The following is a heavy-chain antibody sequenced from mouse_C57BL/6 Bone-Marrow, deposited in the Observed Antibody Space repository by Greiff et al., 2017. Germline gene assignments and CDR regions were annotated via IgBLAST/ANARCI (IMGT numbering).Heavy chain of an antibody. V-gene: IGHV1-81*01. CDR1: GYTFTSYG. Sequence: QVQLQQSGAELARPGASVKLSCKASGYTFTSYGISWVKQRTGQGLEWIGEIYPSSGNTYYNEKFKGKATLTADKSSSTAYMKLRSLTSEDSAVYFCARRYGSSFHWYFDVWGTGTTVTVSS. J-gene: IGHJ1*03. CDR2: IYPSSGNT. CDR3: ARRYGSSFHWYFDV. D-gene: IGHD1-1*01.